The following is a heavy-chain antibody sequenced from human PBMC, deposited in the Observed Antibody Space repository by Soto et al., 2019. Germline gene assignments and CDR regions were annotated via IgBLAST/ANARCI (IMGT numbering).Heavy chain of an antibody. CDR3: AKVVVVAATQTNWFDP. CDR1: GFTFSSYA. CDR2: ISGSGGST. V-gene: IGHV3-23*01. D-gene: IGHD2-15*01. Sequence: GGSLRLSCAASGFTFSSYAMSWVRQAPGKGLEWVSAISGSGGSTYYADSVKGRFTISRDNSKNTLYLQMNSLRAEDTALYYCAKVVVVAATQTNWFDPWGQGTLVTVSS. J-gene: IGHJ5*02.